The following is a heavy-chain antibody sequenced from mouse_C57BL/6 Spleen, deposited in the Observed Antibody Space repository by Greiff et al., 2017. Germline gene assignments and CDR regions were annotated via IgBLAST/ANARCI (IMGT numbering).Heavy chain of an antibody. Sequence: VQLQQSGAELVKPGASVKISCKASGYTFTDYYINWVKQRPGQGLEWIGKIGPGSGSTYYNEKFKGKATLTADKSSSTAYMQLSSLTSEDSAVDFCSRRDDSSIYTFDYWGQGTTLTVSS. CDR3: SRRDDSSIYTFDY. J-gene: IGHJ2*01. CDR2: IGPGSGST. V-gene: IGHV1-77*01. CDR1: GYTFTDYY. D-gene: IGHD1-1*01.